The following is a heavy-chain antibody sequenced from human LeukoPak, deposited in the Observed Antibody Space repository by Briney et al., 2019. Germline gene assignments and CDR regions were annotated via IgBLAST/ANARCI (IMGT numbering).Heavy chain of an antibody. J-gene: IGHJ3*02. CDR2: IYTSGST. D-gene: IGHD3-3*01. V-gene: IGHV4-4*07. CDR1: GGSISSYY. CDR3: ARELYDFWSGYPDAFDI. Sequence: SETLSLTCTVSGGSISSYYWSWIRQPAGKGLDWIGRIYTSGSTNYNPSLKSRVTMSVDTSKNQFSLKLSSVTAADTAVYYCARELYDFWSGYPDAFDIWGQGTMVTVSS.